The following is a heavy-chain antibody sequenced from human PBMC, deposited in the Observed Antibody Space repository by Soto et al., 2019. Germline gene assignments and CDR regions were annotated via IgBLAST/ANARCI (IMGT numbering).Heavy chain of an antibody. Sequence: PGGSLRLSCAASGFTFSSYAMHWVRQAPGKGLEWVAVISYDGSNKYYADSVKGRFTISRDNSKNTLYLQMNSLRAEDTAVYYCARDPASLPLWAFDIWGQGTMVTVSS. CDR2: ISYDGSNK. CDR3: ARDPASLPLWAFDI. CDR1: GFTFSSYA. J-gene: IGHJ3*02. D-gene: IGHD3-16*01. V-gene: IGHV3-30-3*01.